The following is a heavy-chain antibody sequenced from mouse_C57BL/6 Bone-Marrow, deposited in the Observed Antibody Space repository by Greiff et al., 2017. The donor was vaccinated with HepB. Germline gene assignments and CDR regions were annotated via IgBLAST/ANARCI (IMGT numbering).Heavy chain of an antibody. D-gene: IGHD1-1*01. Sequence: EVQLQQSGAELVRPGASVKLSCTASGFNIKDDYMHWVKQRPEQGLEWIGWIDPEKGDTEYASKFQGKATITADTSSNTAYLQLSSLTSEDTAVYYCTTCGSSGAYWGQGTLVTVSA. CDR3: TTCGSSGAY. J-gene: IGHJ3*01. V-gene: IGHV14-4*01. CDR1: GFNIKDDY. CDR2: IDPEKGDT.